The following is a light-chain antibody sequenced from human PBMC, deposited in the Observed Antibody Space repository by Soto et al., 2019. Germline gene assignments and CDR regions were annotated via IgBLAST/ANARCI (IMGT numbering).Light chain of an antibody. V-gene: IGKV2-28*01. CDR2: LAS. J-gene: IGKJ1*01. CDR3: MQDLQTRPGWT. CDR1: QSLLNSNGNNF. Sequence: EIVLTQSPLSLPVTPGEPASISCSSSQSLLNSNGNNFVDWYLQKPGQSPQLLIYLASNRASGVPDRFSGSGSGTYFTLNITRVEAVDVGVYYCMQDLQTRPGWTFGQGAEVEIK.